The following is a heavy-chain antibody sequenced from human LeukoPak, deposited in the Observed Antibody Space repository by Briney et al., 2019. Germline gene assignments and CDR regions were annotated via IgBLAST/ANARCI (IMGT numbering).Heavy chain of an antibody. CDR2: ISGSGGST. J-gene: IGHJ4*02. CDR3: AESGMIDPGSYSPTYYFDY. CDR1: EFTFSSYA. Sequence: GGSLGLSCAASEFTFSSYAMSWVRQAPGKGLEWVSAISGSGGSTYYADSVKGRFTISRDNSKNTLYLQMNSLRAEDTAVYYCAESGMIDPGSYSPTYYFDYWGQGALVTVSS. D-gene: IGHD1-26*01. V-gene: IGHV3-23*01.